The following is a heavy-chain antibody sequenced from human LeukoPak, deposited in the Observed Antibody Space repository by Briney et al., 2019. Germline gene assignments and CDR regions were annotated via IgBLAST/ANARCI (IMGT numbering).Heavy chain of an antibody. CDR3: ARRVVRGDSFDY. J-gene: IGHJ4*02. CDR2: IYYSGST. V-gene: IGHV4-30-4*01. Sequence: SETLSLTCTVSGGSISSGDYYWSWIRQPRGKGLEWIGYIYYSGSTYYNPSLKSRVTISVDTSKNQFSLKLSSVTAADTAVYYCARRVVRGDSFDYWGQGTLVTVSS. D-gene: IGHD3-10*01. CDR1: GGSISSGDYY.